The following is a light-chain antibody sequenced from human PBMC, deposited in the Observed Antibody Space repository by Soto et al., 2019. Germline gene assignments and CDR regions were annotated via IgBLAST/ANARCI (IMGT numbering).Light chain of an antibody. CDR2: GVS. CDR1: QSVRSDY. V-gene: IGKV3-20*01. CDR3: QQYGNSPLT. J-gene: IGKJ4*01. Sequence: EIVLTQSPDTLSLSPGQRATLSCRASQSVRSDYFARYQQKPGQAPRVIIFGVSTRATGVPDRFSGSGSGTDFTLTISRLEPEDFALYYCQQYGNSPLTFGGGTKVDIK.